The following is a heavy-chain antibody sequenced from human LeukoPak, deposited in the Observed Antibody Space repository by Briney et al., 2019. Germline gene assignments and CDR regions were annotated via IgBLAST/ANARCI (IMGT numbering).Heavy chain of an antibody. D-gene: IGHD6-13*01. CDR2: IRYDGSNK. J-gene: IGHJ4*02. V-gene: IGHV3-30*02. CDR1: GFTFSSYG. CDR3: AKRQSRACSSSWEDIDY. Sequence: GGSLRLSCAASGFTFSSYGMHWVRQAPGKGLEWVAFIRYDGSNKYYADSVKGRFTISRDNSKNTLYLQMNSLRAEDTAVYYCAKRQSRACSSSWEDIDYWGQGTLVTVSS.